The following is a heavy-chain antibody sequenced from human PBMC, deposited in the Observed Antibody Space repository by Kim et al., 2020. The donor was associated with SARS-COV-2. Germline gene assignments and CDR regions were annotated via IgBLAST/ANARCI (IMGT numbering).Heavy chain of an antibody. Sequence: GESLRLSCAASGFTFSDYYMSWIRQAPGKGLEWVSYISSSSSYTNYADSVKGRFTISRDNAKNSLYLQMNSLRAEDTAVYYCARAHSTYYYDSSGYYRALTPEYYYYGMDVWGQGTTVTVSS. D-gene: IGHD3-22*01. CDR3: ARAHSTYYYDSSGYYRALTPEYYYYGMDV. V-gene: IGHV3-11*05. CDR1: GFTFSDYY. J-gene: IGHJ6*02. CDR2: ISSSSSYT.